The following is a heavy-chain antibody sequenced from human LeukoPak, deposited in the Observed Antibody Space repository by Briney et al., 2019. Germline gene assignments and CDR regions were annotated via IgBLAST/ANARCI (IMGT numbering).Heavy chain of an antibody. Sequence: TSSETLSLTCTVSGGSITSGDYYWSWIRQPPGKGLEWIAYMYYSGITYYNPSLKSRVTMSADTSKNQFSLMLSSVTAADPAVYYGAGPYSYDSRIDPWGQGTLVTVSS. CDR1: GGSITSGDYY. D-gene: IGHD3-22*01. CDR3: AGPYSYDSRIDP. V-gene: IGHV4-30-4*01. J-gene: IGHJ5*02. CDR2: MYYSGIT.